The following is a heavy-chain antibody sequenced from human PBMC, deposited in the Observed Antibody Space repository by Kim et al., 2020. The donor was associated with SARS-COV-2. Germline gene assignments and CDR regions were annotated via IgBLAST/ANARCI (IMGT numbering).Heavy chain of an antibody. CDR3: ARGIHDAKFGSYYFDY. J-gene: IGHJ4*02. Sequence: SVKGRFTISRDTSKNKLYLQMNTLRADDTAIYYCARGIHDAKFGSYYFDYWGQGTLVTVSS. D-gene: IGHD2-8*01. V-gene: IGHV3-30*01.